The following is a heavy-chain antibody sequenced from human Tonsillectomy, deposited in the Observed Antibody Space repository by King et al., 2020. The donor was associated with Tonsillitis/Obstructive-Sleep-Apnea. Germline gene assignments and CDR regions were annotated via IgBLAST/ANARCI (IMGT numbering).Heavy chain of an antibody. CDR2: INPNSGGT. CDR3: ARFCSSTSCYAFDI. CDR1: GYTFTGYY. J-gene: IGHJ3*02. D-gene: IGHD2-2*01. Sequence: VQLVESGAEVKKPGASVKFSCKASGYTFTGYYMHWVRQAPGQGLEWMGWINPNSGGTNYAQKVQGWVTMTRDTSISTAYMELSRLRSDDTAVYYCARFCSSTSCYAFDIWGQGTMVTVSS. V-gene: IGHV1-2*04.